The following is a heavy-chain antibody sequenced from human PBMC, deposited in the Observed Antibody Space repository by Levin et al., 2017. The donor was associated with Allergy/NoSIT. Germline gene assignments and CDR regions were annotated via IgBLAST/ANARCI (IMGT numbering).Heavy chain of an antibody. Sequence: PGGSLRLSCAASGFTFSTYALHWVRQAPGKGLEWLTVISYDGSYQYYADSVKGRFTISRDNSENTLYLQMNSLRPEDTAVYYCAKSDRLTGTPSLDYWGQGTLVTVSS. D-gene: IGHD1-20*01. CDR2: ISYDGSYQ. J-gene: IGHJ4*02. CDR3: AKSDRLTGTPSLDY. CDR1: GFTFSTYA. V-gene: IGHV3-30*04.